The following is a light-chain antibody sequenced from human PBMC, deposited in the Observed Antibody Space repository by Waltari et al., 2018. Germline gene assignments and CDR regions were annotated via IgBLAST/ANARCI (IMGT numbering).Light chain of an antibody. J-gene: IGLJ3*02. Sequence: QVVLTQSPSASASLGASVKLTCTLSSGHRNYAVAWHQQQPEKGPRYLMKVNSDGSHNKGDGIPDRFSGSSSGAERYLTISSPQSEDEANYYCQTWGTGTWVFGGGTKVTVL. CDR1: SGHRNYA. CDR3: QTWGTGTWV. CDR2: VNSDGSH. V-gene: IGLV4-69*01.